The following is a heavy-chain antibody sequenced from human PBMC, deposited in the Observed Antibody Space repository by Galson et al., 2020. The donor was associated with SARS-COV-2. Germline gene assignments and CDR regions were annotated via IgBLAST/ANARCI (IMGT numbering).Heavy chain of an antibody. J-gene: IGHJ4*02. CDR3: AREWGDINSSVFDY. D-gene: IGHD2-21*01. Sequence: ASVKVSCKASGYTFISFYIHWVRQAPGQGLEWMGVINPSGDITSYAQKLQGRVTVTRDMSTKTVYMELSSLTSEDTAVYYCAREWGDINSSVFDYWGQGSLVVVSS. CDR1: GYTFISFY. V-gene: IGHV1-46*04. CDR2: INPSGDIT.